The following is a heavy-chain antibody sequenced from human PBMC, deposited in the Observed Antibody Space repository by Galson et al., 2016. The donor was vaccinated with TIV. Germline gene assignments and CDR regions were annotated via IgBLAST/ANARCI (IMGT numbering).Heavy chain of an antibody. CDR3: AKVGKSGDYSWDAFDV. Sequence: LRLSCAASGFSFRNYVMSWVRLAPGKGLEWASSFSLSGAYTYYADSVKGRFTISRDNAKYTLFLQLNSLRAGDTAIYYCAKVGKSGDYSWDAFDVWGQGTVVTVSS. J-gene: IGHJ3*01. CDR2: FSLSGAYT. CDR1: GFSFRNYV. D-gene: IGHD1-26*01. V-gene: IGHV3-23*01.